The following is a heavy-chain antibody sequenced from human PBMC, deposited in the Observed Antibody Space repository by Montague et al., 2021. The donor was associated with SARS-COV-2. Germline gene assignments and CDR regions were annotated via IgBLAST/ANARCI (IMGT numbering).Heavy chain of an antibody. Sequence: SLRLSCAASGFTVSSNYTSWVRQAPGKGLEWVSVIYSGGSTYYADSVKGRFTISRHNSKNTLYLQMNSLRAEDTAVYYCARDLTYGSGRSYYYYGMDVWGQGTRVT. J-gene: IGHJ6*02. CDR1: GFTVSSNY. V-gene: IGHV3-53*04. CDR2: IYSGGST. D-gene: IGHD3-10*01. CDR3: ARDLTYGSGRSYYYYGMDV.